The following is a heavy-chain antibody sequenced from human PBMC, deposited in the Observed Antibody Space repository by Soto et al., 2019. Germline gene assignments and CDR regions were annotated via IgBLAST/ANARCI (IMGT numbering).Heavy chain of an antibody. D-gene: IGHD1-26*01. J-gene: IGHJ4*02. CDR3: ARDRVGTTRDKAPDF. CDR2: VTGDGRGA. V-gene: IGHV3-74*01. Sequence: GGSLRLSCAASGFSFTDYWMHWVRQAPGKGLVWLSRVTGDGRGATYADFVKGRMTISRDNAKNTVYLQVNSLRAEDTAVYYCARDRVGTTRDKAPDFWGQGTLVTVSS. CDR1: GFSFTDYW.